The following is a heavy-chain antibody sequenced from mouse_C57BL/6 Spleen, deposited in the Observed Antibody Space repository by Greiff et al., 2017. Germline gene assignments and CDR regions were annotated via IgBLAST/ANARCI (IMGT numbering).Heavy chain of an antibody. V-gene: IGHV1-80*01. CDR1: GYAFSSYW. J-gene: IGHJ4*01. D-gene: IGHD1-1*01. Sequence: VQLQQSGAELVKPGASVKISCKASGYAFSSYWMNWVKQRPGKGLEWIGQIYPGDGDTNYNGKFKGKATLTADKSSSTAYMQLSSLTSEDSAVYFCASLHYYGSSNYYAMDYWGQGTSVTVSS. CDR3: ASLHYYGSSNYYAMDY. CDR2: IYPGDGDT.